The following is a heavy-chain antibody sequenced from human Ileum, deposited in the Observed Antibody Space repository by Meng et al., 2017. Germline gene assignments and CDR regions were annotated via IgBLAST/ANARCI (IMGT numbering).Heavy chain of an antibody. Sequence: QVQPPEPGPGLVKPSQTLSLTCTVSVGSISGGHYFWSWIRQHPEKGLEWIGYIYHSGVTYYSPSLKSRLTISVDTSKNQFSLKLSSVTAADTAIYYCARGVVTYYDSSTLTWFDPWGQGALVTVSS. D-gene: IGHD3-22*01. CDR1: VGSISGGHYF. J-gene: IGHJ5*02. V-gene: IGHV4-31*03. CDR3: ARGVVTYYDSSTLTWFDP. CDR2: IYHSGVT.